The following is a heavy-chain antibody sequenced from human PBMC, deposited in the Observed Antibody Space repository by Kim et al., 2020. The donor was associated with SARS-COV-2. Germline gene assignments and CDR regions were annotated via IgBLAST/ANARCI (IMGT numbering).Heavy chain of an antibody. Sequence: SETLSLTCTVSGGSISSSSYYWGWIRQPPGKGLEWIGSIYYSGSTYYNPSLKSRVTISVDTSKNQFSLKLSSVTAADTAVYYCASREDDFWSGYFDYWGQGTLVTVS. CDR3: ASREDDFWSGYFDY. D-gene: IGHD3-3*01. CDR1: GGSISSSSYY. CDR2: IYYSGST. J-gene: IGHJ4*02. V-gene: IGHV4-39*01.